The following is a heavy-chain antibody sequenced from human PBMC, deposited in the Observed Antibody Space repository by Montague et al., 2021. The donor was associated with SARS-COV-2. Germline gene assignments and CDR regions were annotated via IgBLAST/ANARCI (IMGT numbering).Heavy chain of an antibody. V-gene: IGHV4-31*03. J-gene: IGHJ5*02. Sequence: TLSLTCTVSGGSIRSENYYWIWIRQHPGKGLEWIGYIHYSRSTDYNPSPNSRVSISVDTSKNQFYLKLRSVTAAATSLYFCARDGTAGDWFDPWGQGTLVTVSS. CDR2: IHYSRST. D-gene: IGHD1-26*01. CDR1: GGSIRSENYY. CDR3: ARDGTAGDWFDP.